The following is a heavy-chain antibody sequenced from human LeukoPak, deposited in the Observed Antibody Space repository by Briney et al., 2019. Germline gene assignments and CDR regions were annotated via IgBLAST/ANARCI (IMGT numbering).Heavy chain of an antibody. V-gene: IGHV4-59*08. CDR1: GGSISSYY. CDR3: ARVPSSGWCNPAFDI. Sequence: SETLSLTCTVSGGSISSYYWSWIRQPPGKGLEWIGYIYYSGSTNYNPSLKSRVTISVDTSKNQFSLKLSSVTAADTAVYYCARVPSSGWCNPAFDIWGQGTMVTVSS. D-gene: IGHD6-19*01. CDR2: IYYSGST. J-gene: IGHJ3*02.